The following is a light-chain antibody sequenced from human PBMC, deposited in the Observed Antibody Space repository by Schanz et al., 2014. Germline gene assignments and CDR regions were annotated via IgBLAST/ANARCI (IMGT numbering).Light chain of an antibody. Sequence: QSALTQPRSVSGSPGQSVTISCTGTSSDVGGYNHVSWYQQHPGKAPKLMFYDVSMRPSGVPDRFSGSMSGNTASLTISVLQAEDEADYYCAAWDDSLSGAVFGGGTKLTVL. CDR1: SSDVGGYNH. J-gene: IGLJ3*02. CDR2: DVS. V-gene: IGLV2-11*01. CDR3: AAWDDSLSGAV.